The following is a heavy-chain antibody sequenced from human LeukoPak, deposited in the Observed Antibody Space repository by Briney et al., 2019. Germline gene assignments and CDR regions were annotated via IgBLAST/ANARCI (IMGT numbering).Heavy chain of an antibody. D-gene: IGHD1-26*01. J-gene: IGHJ6*02. V-gene: IGHV4-34*01. CDR1: GGSFSGYY. CDR2: INHSGST. CDR3: AKIGIVGATTTYYYGMDV. Sequence: SETLSLTCAVYGGSFSGYYWSWIRQPPGKGLEWIGEINHSGSTNYNPSLKSRVTISVDTSKNQFSLKLSSVTAADTAVYYCAKIGIVGATTTYYYGMDVWGQGTTVTVSS.